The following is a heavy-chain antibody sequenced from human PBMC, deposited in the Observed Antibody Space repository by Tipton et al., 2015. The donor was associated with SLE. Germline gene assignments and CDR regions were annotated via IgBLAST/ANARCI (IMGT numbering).Heavy chain of an antibody. CDR1: GGSIDHIDYY. CDR2: IYNAGSP. V-gene: IGHV4-39*01. CDR3: ARLTSRGYYFDY. J-gene: IGHJ4*02. Sequence: LRLSCNVSGGSIDHIDYYWGWIRQPPGKGLEWIGNIYNAGSPYYNPSLKSRVTISVDTSKNQFSLKTTSVTAADTAIYYCARLTSRGYYFDYWGQGTLVTVSS. D-gene: IGHD3-22*01.